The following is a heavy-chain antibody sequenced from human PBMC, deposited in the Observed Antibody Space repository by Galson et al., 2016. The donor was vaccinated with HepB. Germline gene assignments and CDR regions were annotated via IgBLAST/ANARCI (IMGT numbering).Heavy chain of an antibody. V-gene: IGHV3-23*01. J-gene: IGHJ4*02. CDR2: VSDSAGST. CDR3: ARDHLWAFDY. D-gene: IGHD7-27*01. CDR1: GFIFSNYA. Sequence: SLRLSCAASGFIFSNYAMSWVRQAPGKGLEWVSGVSDSAGSTYFADSVKGRFTISRDNAKNSLYLQMNSLRAEDTAVYYCARDHLWAFDYWGQGTLVTVSS.